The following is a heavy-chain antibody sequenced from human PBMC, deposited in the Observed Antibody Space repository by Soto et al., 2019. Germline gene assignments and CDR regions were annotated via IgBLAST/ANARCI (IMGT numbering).Heavy chain of an antibody. CDR1: SGSISSSNW. J-gene: IGHJ6*03. CDR2: IYHSGST. Sequence: SETLSLTCAVSSGSISSSNWWSWVRQPPGKGLEWIGEIYHSGSTNYNPSLKSRVTIPVDKSKNQFSLKLSSVTAADTAVYYCARGAATNYYYYYMDVWGKGTTVT. CDR3: ARGAATNYYYYYMDV. D-gene: IGHD6-25*01. V-gene: IGHV4-4*02.